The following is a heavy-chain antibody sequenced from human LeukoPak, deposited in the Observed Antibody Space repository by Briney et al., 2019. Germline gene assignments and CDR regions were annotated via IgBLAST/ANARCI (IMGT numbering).Heavy chain of an antibody. V-gene: IGHV3-33*01. Sequence: GRSLRLSCAASGFTFSSYGMHWVRQAPGKGLEWAAVIWYDGSNKYYADSVKGRFTISRDNSKNTLYLQMNSLRAEDTAVYYCARDPQYYYDSSGYYDYWGQGTLVTVSS. J-gene: IGHJ4*02. CDR1: GFTFSSYG. D-gene: IGHD3-22*01. CDR3: ARDPQYYYDSSGYYDY. CDR2: IWYDGSNK.